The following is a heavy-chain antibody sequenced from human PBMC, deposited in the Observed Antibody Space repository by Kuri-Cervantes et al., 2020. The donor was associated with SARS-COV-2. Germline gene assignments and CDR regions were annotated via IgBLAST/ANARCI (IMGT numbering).Heavy chain of an antibody. CDR2: IDPSDSYT. CDR1: GYSFKNIW. Sequence: ESRKISCQGSGYSFKNIWISWVRQMPGKGLEWMGRIDPSDSYTHYNPSFQGHVTISADKSISTAYLEWSSLRASDTAMYFCAREMSESTSGSWFDPWGQGTLVTVSS. V-gene: IGHV5-10-1*01. D-gene: IGHD1-1*01. J-gene: IGHJ5*02. CDR3: AREMSESTSGSWFDP.